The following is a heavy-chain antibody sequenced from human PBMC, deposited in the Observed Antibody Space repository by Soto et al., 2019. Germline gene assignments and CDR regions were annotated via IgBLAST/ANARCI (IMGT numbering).Heavy chain of an antibody. D-gene: IGHD6-13*01. Sequence: GASVKVSCKASGYTYISYSMHWVRLAPGQRLEWMGWINVGNGNTKYSQNFQGRVTINQDTSASTAYMELSSLTSEDTAVYYCAKVRGIAAAGISYWFDPWGQGTLVTVSS. CDR1: GYTYISYS. CDR3: AKVRGIAAAGISYWFDP. CDR2: INVGNGNT. J-gene: IGHJ5*02. V-gene: IGHV1-3*01.